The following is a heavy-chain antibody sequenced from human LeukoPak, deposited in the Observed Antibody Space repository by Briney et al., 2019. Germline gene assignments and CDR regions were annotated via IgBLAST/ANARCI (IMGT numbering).Heavy chain of an antibody. D-gene: IGHD3-3*01. J-gene: IGHJ5*02. CDR3: ARDRALRFLEWSKGFDP. V-gene: IGHV3-21*01. Sequence: PGGSLRLSCAASGFTFSSYSMNWVRQAPGKGLEWVSSISSSSSFIYYADSVKGRFTISRDNAKNSLYLQMNSLRAEDTAVYYCARDRALRFLEWSKGFDPWGQGTLVTVSS. CDR2: ISSSSSFI. CDR1: GFTFSSYS.